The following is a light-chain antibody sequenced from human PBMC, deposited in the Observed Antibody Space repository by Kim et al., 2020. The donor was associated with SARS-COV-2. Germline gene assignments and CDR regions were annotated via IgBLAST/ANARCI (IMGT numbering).Light chain of an antibody. Sequence: VSPGERATLSCRASQSVSNNLAWYQQKPGQAPRLLIFGASTRATGIPARFSGSGSGAEFTLTFSSLQSEDSAVYYCQQYTTLPLTFGGGTKVDIK. J-gene: IGKJ4*01. CDR1: QSVSNN. V-gene: IGKV3-15*01. CDR3: QQYTTLPLT. CDR2: GAS.